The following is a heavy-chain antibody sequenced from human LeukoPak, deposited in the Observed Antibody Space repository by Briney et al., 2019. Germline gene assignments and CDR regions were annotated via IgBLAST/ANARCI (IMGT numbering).Heavy chain of an antibody. V-gene: IGHV3-74*01. CDR1: GFTFSSYW. D-gene: IGHD3-3*01. CDR2: INTDGSST. J-gene: IGHJ4*02. CDR3: ARAPNDYWSSYSASFDS. Sequence: GGSPRLSCAASGFTFSSYWMHWVRQAPGKGLVWVSRINTDGSSTGYADSVKGRFTISRDNAKNTLYLQMNSLRAEDTAVYYCARAPNDYWSSYSASFDSWGQGTLVTVSS.